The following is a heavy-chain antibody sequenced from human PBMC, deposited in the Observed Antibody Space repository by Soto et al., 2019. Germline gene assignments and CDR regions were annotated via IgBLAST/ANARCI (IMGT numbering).Heavy chain of an antibody. J-gene: IGHJ4*02. V-gene: IGHV1-8*01. CDR1: GYTFTSYY. Sequence: ASVTVSCKASGYTFTSYYINWVRQATGQGLEWMGWMNPNSGNTGYAQKFQGRVTMTRNTSISTAYMELSSLRSEDTAVYYCARGGLGYCSGGSCYSDSSSHDYWGQGTLVTVSS. CDR3: ARGGLGYCSGGSCYSDSSSHDY. CDR2: MNPNSGNT. D-gene: IGHD2-15*01.